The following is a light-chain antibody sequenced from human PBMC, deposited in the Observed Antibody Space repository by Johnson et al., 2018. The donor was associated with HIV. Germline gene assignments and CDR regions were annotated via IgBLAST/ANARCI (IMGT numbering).Light chain of an antibody. CDR3: GTWDNSLNSRGV. J-gene: IGLJ1*01. CDR2: ENN. Sequence: QSVLTQPPSVSAAPGQMVSISCSGSSSNIGKNYVSWYRQLPGTAPKLLIYENNKRPSGIPDRFSGSKSGTSATLGITGLQTGDEADYYCGTWDNSLNSRGVFGAGTKVTVL. V-gene: IGLV1-51*02. CDR1: SSNIGKNY.